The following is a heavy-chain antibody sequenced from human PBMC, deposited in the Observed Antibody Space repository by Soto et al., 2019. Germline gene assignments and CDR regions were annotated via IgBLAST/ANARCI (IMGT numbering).Heavy chain of an antibody. V-gene: IGHV3-30-3*01. CDR1: GFTFSSYA. J-gene: IGHJ4*02. D-gene: IGHD4-17*01. CDR3: AREFDDYGDYAIDY. CDR2: ISYDGSNK. Sequence: QVQLVESGGGVVQPGRSLRLSCAASGFTFSSYAVHWVRQAPGKGLEWVAVISYDGSNKYYADSVKGRFTISRDNSKNTLYLQMNSLRAEDTAVYYCAREFDDYGDYAIDYWGQGTLVTVSS.